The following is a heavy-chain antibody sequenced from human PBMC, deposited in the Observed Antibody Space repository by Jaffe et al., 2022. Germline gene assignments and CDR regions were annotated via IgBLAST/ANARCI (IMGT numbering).Heavy chain of an antibody. Sequence: EVQLVESGGVVVQPGGSLRLSCAASGFTFDDYAMHWVRQAPGKGLEWVSLISWDGGSTYYADSVKGRFTISRDNSKNSLYLQMNSLRAEDTALYYCAKDIYPSMTTVTSGYGYYMDVWGKGTTVTVSS. V-gene: IGHV3-43D*04. CDR3: AKDIYPSMTTVTSGYGYYMDV. D-gene: IGHD4-17*01. J-gene: IGHJ6*03. CDR2: ISWDGGST. CDR1: GFTFDDYA.